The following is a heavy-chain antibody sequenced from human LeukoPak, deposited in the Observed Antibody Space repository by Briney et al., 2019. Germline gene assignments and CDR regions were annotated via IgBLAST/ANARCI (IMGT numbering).Heavy chain of an antibody. CDR3: ARDGNYYDSSGYYYGTHGMAV. V-gene: IGHV3-33*08. Sequence: GGSLRLSCAASGFTFSSYAMHWVRQAPGKGLEWVAVIWYDGSNKYYADSVKGRFTISRDNSKNTLYLQLNSLRAEDTAVYYCARDGNYYDSSGYYYGTHGMAVWGQGTTVTVSS. J-gene: IGHJ6*02. CDR2: IWYDGSNK. CDR1: GFTFSSYA. D-gene: IGHD3-22*01.